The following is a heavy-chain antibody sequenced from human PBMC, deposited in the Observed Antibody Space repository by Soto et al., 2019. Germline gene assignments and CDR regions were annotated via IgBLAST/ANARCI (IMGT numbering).Heavy chain of an antibody. Sequence: PGGSLRLSCAASGFTFNNYGMHWVRQAPGKGLEWVAVISYDGSNKYYADSVKGRFSISRDNSKNTLYLQMNSLRAEDTAVYYCAKAVGYCSSTSCRDYYYYYGLDVWGPGTTVTVSS. D-gene: IGHD2-2*01. CDR2: ISYDGSNK. CDR1: GFTFNNYG. J-gene: IGHJ6*02. V-gene: IGHV3-30*18. CDR3: AKAVGYCSSTSCRDYYYYYGLDV.